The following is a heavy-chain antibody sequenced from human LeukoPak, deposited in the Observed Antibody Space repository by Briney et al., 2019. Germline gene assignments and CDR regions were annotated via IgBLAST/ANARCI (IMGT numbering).Heavy chain of an antibody. D-gene: IGHD3-9*01. CDR1: GYTFTSYG. Sequence: GASVKVSCKASGYTFTSYGISWVRQAPGQGLEWMGWISAYNGNTNYAQKLQGRVTMTTDTSTSTAYMELRSLRSDDTAVYYCAREWLYDILTGYYPNGMDVWGQGTTVTVSS. CDR3: AREWLYDILTGYYPNGMDV. V-gene: IGHV1-18*01. J-gene: IGHJ6*02. CDR2: ISAYNGNT.